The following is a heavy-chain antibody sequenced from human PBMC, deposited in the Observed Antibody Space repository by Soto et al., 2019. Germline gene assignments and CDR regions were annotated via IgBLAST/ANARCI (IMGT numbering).Heavy chain of an antibody. CDR2: INAGNGNT. CDR3: ASPPLYGDYGPNAEYFQH. V-gene: IGHV1-3*01. J-gene: IGHJ1*01. CDR1: GYTFTSYA. D-gene: IGHD4-17*01. Sequence: ASVKVSCKASGYTFTSYAMHWVRQAPGQRLEWMGWINAGNGNTKYSQKFQGRVTITRDTSASTAYMELRSLRSEDTAVYYCASPPLYGDYGPNAEYFQHWGQGTLVTVSS.